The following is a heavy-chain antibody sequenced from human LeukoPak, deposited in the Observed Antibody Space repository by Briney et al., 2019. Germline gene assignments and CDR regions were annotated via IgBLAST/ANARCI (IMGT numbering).Heavy chain of an antibody. Sequence: PGGSLRLSCAASGFTFSSYWMHWVRQAPGKGLVWVSRINSDRSSTSYADSVKGRFTISRDNAKNTLYLQMNSLRAEDTAVYYCASRISGGNDAFDIWGQGTMVTVSS. J-gene: IGHJ3*02. CDR1: GFTFSSYW. CDR2: INSDRSST. D-gene: IGHD2-15*01. V-gene: IGHV3-74*01. CDR3: ASRISGGNDAFDI.